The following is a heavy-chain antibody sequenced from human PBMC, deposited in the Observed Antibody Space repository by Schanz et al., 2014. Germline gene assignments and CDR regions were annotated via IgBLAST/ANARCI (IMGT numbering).Heavy chain of an antibody. CDR1: GFSFGTYA. J-gene: IGHJ4*02. Sequence: EVHLLESGGGLVQPGGSLRLSCAASGFSFGTYAMSWVRQAPGKGLEWVSSISSRSSHIYYADSVKGRFTVSRDNAKNSVYLQMNGLRAEDTAVYYCARAGYCTSVSCSLFVSDYWGQGTLVTVSS. CDR2: ISSRSSHI. D-gene: IGHD2-2*03. V-gene: IGHV3-21*04. CDR3: ARAGYCTSVSCSLFVSDY.